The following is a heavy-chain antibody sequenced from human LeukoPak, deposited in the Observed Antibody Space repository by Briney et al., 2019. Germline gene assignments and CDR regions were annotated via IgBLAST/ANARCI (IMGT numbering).Heavy chain of an antibody. Sequence: SETLSLTCTVSGGSISSYYWSWIRQPPGRGLEWIGYIYYSGSTSYNPSLKSRVTISVDASKNQFSLKLSSLTAADTAVYYCAREATMVRGLSWFDPWGQGTLVTVSS. D-gene: IGHD3-10*01. J-gene: IGHJ5*02. CDR1: GGSISSYY. V-gene: IGHV4-59*12. CDR2: IYYSGST. CDR3: AREATMVRGLSWFDP.